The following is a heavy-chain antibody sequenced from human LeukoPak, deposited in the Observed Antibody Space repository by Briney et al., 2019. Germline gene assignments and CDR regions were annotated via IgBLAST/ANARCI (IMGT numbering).Heavy chain of an antibody. V-gene: IGHV1-69*05. CDR3: ASTLRFDRLLTFDY. CDR2: IIPIFGTA. CDR1: GGTFSSYA. J-gene: IGHJ4*02. D-gene: IGHD3-3*01. Sequence: RASVKVSCKASGGTFSSYAISWVRQAPGQGLEWMGGIIPIFGTANYAQKFQGRVTITTDESTSTAYMELSSLRSEDTAVYYCASTLRFDRLLTFDYWGQGTLVTVSS.